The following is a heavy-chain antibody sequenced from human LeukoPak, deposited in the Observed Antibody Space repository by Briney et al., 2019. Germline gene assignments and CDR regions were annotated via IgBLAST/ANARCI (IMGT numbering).Heavy chain of an antibody. Sequence: HSQSLSLTCAISGDSVSTNIATWNWIRQPPSRGLEWLGRTFYRSKWYTDYALSVRSRIILNSDTSKNQLSLQLTSLTPEDTAVYYCARGRPETGFDYWGQGALVTVSS. CDR3: ARGRPETGFDY. D-gene: IGHD1-1*01. CDR2: TFYRSKWYT. CDR1: GDSVSTNIAT. V-gene: IGHV6-1*01. J-gene: IGHJ4*02.